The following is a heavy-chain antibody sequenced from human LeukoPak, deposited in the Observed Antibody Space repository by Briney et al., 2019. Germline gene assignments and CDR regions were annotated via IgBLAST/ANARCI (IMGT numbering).Heavy chain of an antibody. J-gene: IGHJ2*01. CDR1: GFTFSTYG. CDR3: AKGAWIAAAGYWYFDL. V-gene: IGHV3-23*01. CDR2: IGKSGGST. D-gene: IGHD6-13*01. Sequence: GGSLRLSCAASGFTFSTYGMSWVRQAPGKGLEWVSAIGKSGGSTYYADSMKGRFTISRDNSKNTLYLQMNSLRAEDTAVYYCAKGAWIAAAGYWYFDLWGRGTLVTVSS.